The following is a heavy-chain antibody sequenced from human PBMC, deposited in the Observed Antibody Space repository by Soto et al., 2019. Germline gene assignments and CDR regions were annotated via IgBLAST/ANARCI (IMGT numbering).Heavy chain of an antibody. J-gene: IGHJ4*02. D-gene: IGHD4-4*01. CDR2: IKSKTDGGTT. CDR3: TTDTVTTFPGLDPFDY. Sequence: SLSCAASGFTFSNAWMSWVRQAPGKGLEWVGRIKSKTDGGTTDYAAPVKGRFTISRDDSKNTLYLQMNSLKTEDTAVYYCTTDTVTTFPGLDPFDYWGQGTLVTVSS. CDR1: GFTFSNAW. V-gene: IGHV3-15*01.